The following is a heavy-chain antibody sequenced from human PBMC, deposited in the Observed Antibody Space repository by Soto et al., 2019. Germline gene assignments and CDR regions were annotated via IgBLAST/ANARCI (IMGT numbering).Heavy chain of an antibody. J-gene: IGHJ4*02. D-gene: IGHD6-13*01. CDR3: ARGIAAAGGRHFDY. Sequence: PGGSLRLSCAASGFNFSSHSMNWVRQAPGKGLEWVSYISSSTTTLYYADSVEGRFTISRDNAKNSLYLQMNSLRDDDTAVYYCARGIAAAGGRHFDYWGQGTRVTVSS. V-gene: IGHV3-48*02. CDR2: ISSSTTTL. CDR1: GFNFSSHS.